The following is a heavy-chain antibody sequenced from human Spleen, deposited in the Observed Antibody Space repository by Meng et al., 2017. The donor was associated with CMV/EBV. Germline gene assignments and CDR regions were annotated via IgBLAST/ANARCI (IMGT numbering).Heavy chain of an antibody. V-gene: IGHV4-34*01. Sequence: SETLSLTCAVYGGSFSGYYWSWIRQPPGKGLEWIGEINHSGSTNYNPSLKSRVTISVDTSKNQFSLKLSSVTAADTAVYYCARTAPDWYFDLWGRGTLVTVSS. J-gene: IGHJ2*01. D-gene: IGHD5-18*01. CDR3: ARTAPDWYFDL. CDR2: INHSGST. CDR1: GGSFSGYY.